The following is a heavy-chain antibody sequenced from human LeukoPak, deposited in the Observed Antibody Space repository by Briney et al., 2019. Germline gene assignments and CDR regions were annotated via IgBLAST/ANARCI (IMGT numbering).Heavy chain of an antibody. CDR1: GYTFTDYY. J-gene: IGHJ4*02. V-gene: IGHV1-2*02. CDR3: ARDRGSWYDW. D-gene: IGHD6-13*01. Sequence: GASVKVSCKASGYTFTDYYIHWVGQAPGQGLEWMGWINPYSGGTNNAQKFRGRVTMTGDTSISTAYMELSSLRSDDTAVYYCARDRGSWYDWWGQGTLVTVSS. CDR2: INPYSGGT.